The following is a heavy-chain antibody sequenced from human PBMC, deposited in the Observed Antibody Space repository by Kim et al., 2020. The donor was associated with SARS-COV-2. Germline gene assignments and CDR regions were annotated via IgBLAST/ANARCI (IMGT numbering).Heavy chain of an antibody. CDR2: I. CDR3: ARDLGYSFDY. D-gene: IGHD2-21*01. J-gene: IGHJ4*02. V-gene: IGHV3-21*01. Sequence: ISYADAVRGRFTISTDNAKNSLYLQMNSLRAEDTAVYYCARDLGYSFDYWGQGSLVTVSS.